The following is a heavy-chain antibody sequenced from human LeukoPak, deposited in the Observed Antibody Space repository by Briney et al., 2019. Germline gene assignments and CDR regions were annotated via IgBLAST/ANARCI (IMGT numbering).Heavy chain of an antibody. D-gene: IGHD5-18*01. CDR3: ARERADVDTAMVSFDY. J-gene: IGHJ4*02. CDR2: IIPILGIA. Sequence: ASVTVSCKASGGTFSSYAISWVRQAPGQGLEWMGRIIPILGIANYAQKFQGRVTITADKSTSTAYMELSSLRSEDTAVYYCARERADVDTAMVSFDYWGQGTLVTVSS. CDR1: GGTFSSYA. V-gene: IGHV1-69*04.